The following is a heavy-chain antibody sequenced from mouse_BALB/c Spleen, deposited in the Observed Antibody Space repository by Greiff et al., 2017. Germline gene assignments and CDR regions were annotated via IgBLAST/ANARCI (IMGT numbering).Heavy chain of an antibody. CDR2: ISSGGSYT. J-gene: IGHJ4*01. D-gene: IGHD1-1*01. CDR3: ARDLLYYGSSYNYAMDY. Sequence: DVKLVESGGGLVKPGGSLKLSCAASGFTFSSYAMSWVRQSPEKRLEWVAEISSGGSYTYYPDTVTGRFTISRDNAKNTLYLEMSSLRSEDTAMYYCARDLLYYGSSYNYAMDYWGQGTSVTVSS. CDR1: GFTFSSYA. V-gene: IGHV5-9-4*01.